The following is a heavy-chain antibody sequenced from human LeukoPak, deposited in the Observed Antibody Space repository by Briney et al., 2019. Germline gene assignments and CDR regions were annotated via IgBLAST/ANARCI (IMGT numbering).Heavy chain of an antibody. CDR2: TYYRSKWYN. CDR1: GDSVSSNSAA. D-gene: IGHD6-13*01. CDR3: ARGTIAAAGGINDAFDI. Sequence: SQTLSLTCAISGDSVSSNSAAWNWIRQSPSRGLEWLGRTYYRSKWYNDYAVSVKSRITINPDTSKNQFSLQLNSVTPEDTAVYYCARGTIAAAGGINDAFDIWGQGTMVTVSS. J-gene: IGHJ3*02. V-gene: IGHV6-1*01.